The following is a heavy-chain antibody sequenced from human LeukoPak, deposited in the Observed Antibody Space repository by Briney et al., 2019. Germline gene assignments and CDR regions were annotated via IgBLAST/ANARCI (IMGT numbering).Heavy chain of an antibody. CDR3: ARDLTTSSTAYFHH. J-gene: IGHJ1*01. CDR1: GFTFSSYS. Sequence: GGSLRLSCAGSGFTFSSYSMNWVRHAPGKGLEWVSYIGHTGSITDYADSVKGRFTISRDNAKNSLYLQMNTLRAEDTAVYYCARDLTTSSTAYFHHWGQGTLVTVSS. D-gene: IGHD6-6*01. V-gene: IGHV3-48*01. CDR2: IGHTGSIT.